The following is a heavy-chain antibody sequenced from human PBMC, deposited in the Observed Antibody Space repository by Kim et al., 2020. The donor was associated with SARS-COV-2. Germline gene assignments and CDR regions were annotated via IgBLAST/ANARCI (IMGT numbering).Heavy chain of an antibody. V-gene: IGHV4-61*01. J-gene: IGHJ4*02. CDR3: ARVITFGGVIVKFDY. CDR2: IYYSGST. CDR1: GGSVSSGSYY. D-gene: IGHD3-16*02. Sequence: SETLSLTCTVSGGSVSSGSYYWSWIRQPPGKGLEWIGYIYYSGSTNYNPSLKSRVTISVDTSKNQFSLKLSSVTAADTAVYYCARVITFGGVIVKFDYWGQGTLVTVSS.